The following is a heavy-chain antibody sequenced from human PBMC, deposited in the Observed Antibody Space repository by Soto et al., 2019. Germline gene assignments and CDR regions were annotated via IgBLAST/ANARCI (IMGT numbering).Heavy chain of an antibody. Sequence: GGSLRLSCIDSGFTFRDYAFNWVRQAPGKGLEWVSYISVGGGSIFYADSVKGRFTISRDDARNSVYLQMNTLRHEDTAVYHCVRDHRWAFDSWGKG. CDR2: ISVGGGSI. J-gene: IGHJ3*02. CDR1: GFTFRDYA. CDR3: VRDHRWAFDS. V-gene: IGHV3-48*02. D-gene: IGHD2-15*01.